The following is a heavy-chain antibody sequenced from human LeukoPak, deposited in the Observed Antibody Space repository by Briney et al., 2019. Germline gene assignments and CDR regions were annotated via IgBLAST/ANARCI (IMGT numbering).Heavy chain of an antibody. Sequence: ASVKVSCKASGYTFTSYAMNWVRQAPGQGLEWMGWINTNTGNPTYAQGFTGRFVFSLDTSVSTAYLQISGLKAEDTAVYYCARDRPKDYDILTGYCWFDPWGQGTLVTVSS. CDR1: GYTFTSYA. CDR2: INTNTGNP. CDR3: ARDRPKDYDILTGYCWFDP. J-gene: IGHJ5*02. D-gene: IGHD3-9*01. V-gene: IGHV7-4-1*02.